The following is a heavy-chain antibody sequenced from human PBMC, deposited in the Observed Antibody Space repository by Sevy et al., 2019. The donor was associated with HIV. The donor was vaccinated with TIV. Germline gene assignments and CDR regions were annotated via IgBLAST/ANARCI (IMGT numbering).Heavy chain of an antibody. V-gene: IGHV1-24*01. D-gene: IGHD3-22*01. CDR1: GYTLSQIS. Sequence: ASVKVSCKISGYTLSQISMHWVRQAPGKGLEWMGSFDPEDGETIYSQKFQARVTMTEDTSTDTAYMELSSLRSDDTAVYYCATTKDYYDIRGSPFDSWGQGTLVTVSS. CDR3: ATTKDYYDIRGSPFDS. CDR2: FDPEDGET. J-gene: IGHJ4*02.